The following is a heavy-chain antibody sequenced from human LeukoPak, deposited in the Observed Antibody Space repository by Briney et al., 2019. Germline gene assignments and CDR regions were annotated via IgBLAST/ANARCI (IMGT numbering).Heavy chain of an antibody. D-gene: IGHD3-10*01. CDR1: GESFSGYF. CDR3: ARASPNRMVRGVIPWYFDL. V-gene: IGHV4-34*01. CDR2: INHSGSTS. Sequence: PSETLSLTCAVYGESFSGYFWNWIRQPPGKGLEWIGEINHSGSTSNHNPSLKSRVTMSVDTSKNQFSLKLSSVTAADTAVYYCARASPNRMVRGVIPWYFDLWGRGTLVTVSS. J-gene: IGHJ2*01.